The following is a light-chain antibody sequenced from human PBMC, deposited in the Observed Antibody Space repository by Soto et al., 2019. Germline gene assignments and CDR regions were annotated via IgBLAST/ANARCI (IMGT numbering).Light chain of an antibody. CDR2: EVN. V-gene: IGLV2-8*01. Sequence: QSALTQPPSASGSPGQSVTISCTGTRSDVGDYNYVSWYQQHPGKAPKLIIYEVNKRPSGVPDRFSGSKSGNTASLSVSGLQADVEADYYCSSYAGSNNLQVFGGGTKLTVL. J-gene: IGLJ2*01. CDR1: RSDVGDYNY. CDR3: SSYAGSNNLQV.